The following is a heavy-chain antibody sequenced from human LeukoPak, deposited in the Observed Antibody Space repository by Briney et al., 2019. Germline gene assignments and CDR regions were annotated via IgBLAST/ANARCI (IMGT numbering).Heavy chain of an antibody. J-gene: IGHJ4*02. CDR3: AKDPDCTSGICYTFFDY. CDR1: GFIFSSYG. D-gene: IGHD2-8*01. CDR2: IWYDGSNK. Sequence: PGGSLRLSCAASGFIFSSYGMHWVRQAPGKGLEWVAFIWYDGSNKYYADSVKGRLAISRDNSKNTMYLQMNSLRAEDTAVYYCAKDPDCTSGICYTFFDYWGQGTLVTVSS. V-gene: IGHV3-30*02.